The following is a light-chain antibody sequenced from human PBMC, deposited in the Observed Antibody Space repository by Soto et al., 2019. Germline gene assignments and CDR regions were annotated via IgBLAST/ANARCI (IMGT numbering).Light chain of an antibody. J-gene: IGLJ1*01. V-gene: IGLV1-44*01. CDR1: SSNIGSNT. CDR2: SNN. Sequence: QSVLTQPPSASVTPGQRVTSSCSGSSSNIGSNTVNWYQQLPGTAPKLLIYSNNQRPSGVPDRFSGSKSGTSASLAISGLQSEDEADYYCAAWDDSLNGSYVFGTGTKVTVL. CDR3: AAWDDSLNGSYV.